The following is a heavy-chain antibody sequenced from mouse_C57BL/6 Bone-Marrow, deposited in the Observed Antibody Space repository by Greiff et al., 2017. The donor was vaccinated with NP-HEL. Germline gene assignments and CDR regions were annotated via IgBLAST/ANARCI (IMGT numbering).Heavy chain of an antibody. J-gene: IGHJ3*01. D-gene: IGHD2-1*01. CDR3: ARALLYGNYPAWFAY. V-gene: IGHV5-4*03. Sequence: EVKLQESGGGLVKPGGSLKLSCAASGFTFSSYAMSWVRQTPEKRLEWVATISDGGSYTYYPDNVKGRFTISRDNAKNNLYLQMSHLKSEDTAMYYCARALLYGNYPAWFAYWGQGTLVTVSA. CDR1: GFTFSSYA. CDR2: ISDGGSYT.